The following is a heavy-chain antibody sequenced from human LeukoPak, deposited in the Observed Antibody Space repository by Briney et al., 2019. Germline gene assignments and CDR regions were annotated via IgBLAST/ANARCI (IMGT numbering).Heavy chain of an antibody. CDR3: AKGTANLEL. D-gene: IGHD4/OR15-4a*01. Sequence: PGGSLRLSCAASGFTFSSSGMSWVRQAPGKGLEWVSSISGGGGSTYYADSVQGRFTISRENSKNTLYLQMNSLRPEDTAIFYCAKGTANLELWGQGALVTVSP. CDR2: ISGGGGST. V-gene: IGHV3-23*01. J-gene: IGHJ4*02. CDR1: GFTFSSSG.